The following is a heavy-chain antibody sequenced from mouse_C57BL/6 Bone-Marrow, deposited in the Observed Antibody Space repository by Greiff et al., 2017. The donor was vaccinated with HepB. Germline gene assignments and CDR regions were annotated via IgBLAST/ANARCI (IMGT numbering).Heavy chain of an antibody. Sequence: VQRVESGAELVRPGTSVKMSCKASGYTFTNYWIGWAKQRPGHGLEWIGDIYPGGGYTNYNEKFKGKATLTADKSSSTAYMQFSSLTSEDSAIYYCARWRRLLWYFDVWGTGTTVTVSS. J-gene: IGHJ1*03. D-gene: IGHD2-3*01. CDR3: ARWRRLLWYFDV. V-gene: IGHV1-63*01. CDR1: GYTFTNYW. CDR2: IYPGGGYT.